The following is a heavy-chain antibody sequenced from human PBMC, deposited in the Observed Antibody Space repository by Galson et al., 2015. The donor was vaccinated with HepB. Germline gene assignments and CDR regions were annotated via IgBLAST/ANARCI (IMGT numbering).Heavy chain of an antibody. D-gene: IGHD2-15*01. Sequence: SLRLSCAASGFTFTRYAMTWVRQAPGKGLEWVSSITSSGGNSYFADSVKGRFTISRDNSKNTVSLQLNSLRAEDTAVYYCAKDGIMVAANPYHFHYWGQGALVTVSS. V-gene: IGHV3-23*01. CDR2: ITSSGGNS. CDR3: AKDGIMVAANPYHFHY. J-gene: IGHJ4*02. CDR1: GFTFTRYA.